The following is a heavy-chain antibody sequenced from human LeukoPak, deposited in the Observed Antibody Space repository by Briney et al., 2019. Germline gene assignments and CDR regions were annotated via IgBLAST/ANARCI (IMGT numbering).Heavy chain of an antibody. CDR3: ARDYSSGWYDY. J-gene: IGHJ4*02. D-gene: IGHD6-19*01. CDR2: IYYSGST. V-gene: IGHV4-59*12. Sequence: SETLSLTCTVSGGSISSYYWSWIRQPPGKGLEWIGYIYYSGSTNYNPSLKSRVTISVDTSKNQFSLKLSSVTAADTAVYYCARDYSSGWYDYWGQGTLVTVSS. CDR1: GGSISSYY.